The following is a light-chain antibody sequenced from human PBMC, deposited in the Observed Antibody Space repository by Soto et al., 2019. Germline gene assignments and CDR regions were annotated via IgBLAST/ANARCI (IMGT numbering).Light chain of an antibody. CDR2: GAS. Sequence: EFVLTQSPGTLSLSPGARAPLSCRARQTVRDNYLAWYQQKPGQAPRLLIYGASSRATGIPDRFSDGGSGTDFTLTISRLEPEDFAVYYCQQYGSLSWTFGQGTKVDIK. V-gene: IGKV3-20*01. J-gene: IGKJ1*01. CDR1: QTVRDNY. CDR3: QQYGSLSWT.